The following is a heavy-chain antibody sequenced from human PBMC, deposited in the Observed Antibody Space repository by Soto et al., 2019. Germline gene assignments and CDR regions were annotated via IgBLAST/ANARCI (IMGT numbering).Heavy chain of an antibody. V-gene: IGHV3-48*02. J-gene: IGHJ5*02. D-gene: IGHD3-10*01. Sequence: EVQLVESGGGLVQPGGSLRLSCAASGFTFRSYSMNWVRQAPGKGLEWVSYISSSSSTIYYADSVKGRFTISRDNAKNSLYLQMNSLRDEDMAVYYCARDERSYYGSGSQPIAATTWGQGTLVTVSS. CDR1: GFTFRSYS. CDR2: ISSSSSTI. CDR3: ARDERSYYGSGSQPIAATT.